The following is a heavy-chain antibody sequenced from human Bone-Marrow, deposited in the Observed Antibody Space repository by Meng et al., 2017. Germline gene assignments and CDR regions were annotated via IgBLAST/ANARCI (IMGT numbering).Heavy chain of an antibody. V-gene: IGHV4-4*02. J-gene: IGHJ4*02. CDR2: VYHRGDT. Sequence: QVQLQESGPGLVKPSVTLSLTCTVSGDSISSDIWWSWVRQPPGKGLEWIGEVYHRGDTNYNPSLKSRVDISVDKSKNQFYLSLFSVTAADTAVYYCGRDQGRELINHWGQGTRVTVSS. CDR1: GDSISSDIW. CDR3: GRDQGRELINH. D-gene: IGHD1-7*01.